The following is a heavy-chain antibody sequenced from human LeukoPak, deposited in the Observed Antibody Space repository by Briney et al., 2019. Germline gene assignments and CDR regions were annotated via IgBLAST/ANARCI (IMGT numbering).Heavy chain of an antibody. J-gene: IGHJ3*02. CDR3: AKDLHDFWSGYYENGAFDI. V-gene: IGHV3-23*01. CDR2: ISGSGGST. Sequence: TGGSLRLSCAASGFTVSSNYMSWVRQAPGKGLEWVSAISGSGGSTYYADSVKGRFTISRDNSKNTLYLQMNSLRAEDTAVYYCAKDLHDFWSGYYENGAFDIWGQGTMVTVSS. CDR1: GFTVSSNY. D-gene: IGHD3-3*01.